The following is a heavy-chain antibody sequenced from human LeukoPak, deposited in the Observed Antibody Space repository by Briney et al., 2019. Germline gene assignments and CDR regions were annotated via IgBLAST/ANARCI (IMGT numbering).Heavy chain of an antibody. CDR3: ARQLLYCTNGVCGPSWFDP. CDR1: GGSISSSSYY. D-gene: IGHD2-8*01. J-gene: IGHJ5*02. Sequence: SETLSLTYTVSGGSISSSSYYWGWIRQPPGKGLEWIGSIYYSGSTYYNPSLKSRVTISVDTSKNQFSLKLSSVTAADTAVYYCARQLLYCTNGVCGPSWFDPWGQGTLVTVSS. V-gene: IGHV4-39*01. CDR2: IYYSGST.